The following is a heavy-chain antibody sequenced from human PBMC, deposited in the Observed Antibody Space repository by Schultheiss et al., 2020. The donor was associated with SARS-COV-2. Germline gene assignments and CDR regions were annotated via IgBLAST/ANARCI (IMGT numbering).Heavy chain of an antibody. J-gene: IGHJ6*02. CDR3: ARNRDVTTEYYYYYGMDV. Sequence: SVKVSCKASGGTFSSYAISWVRQAPGQGLEWMGGIIPIFGTANYAQKFQGRVTITADESTSTAYMELRSLRSEDTAVYYCARNRDVTTEYYYYYGMDVWGQGTTVTVSS. V-gene: IGHV1-69*13. CDR1: GGTFSSYA. CDR2: IIPIFGTA. D-gene: IGHD4-17*01.